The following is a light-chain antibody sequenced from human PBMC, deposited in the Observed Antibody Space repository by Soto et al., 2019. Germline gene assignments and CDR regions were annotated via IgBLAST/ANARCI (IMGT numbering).Light chain of an antibody. V-gene: IGKV3-20*01. CDR1: QIVSSY. CDR3: QQYGSSIT. CDR2: GTS. Sequence: EVASRQSPATLSWSPGGRATLAGAAKQIVSSYFAWYQQTPGQAPRLLIYGTSSSATGTPDRFSGSGSGTDSPLTSSRLEDEDAVMFYWQQYGSSITFGQGTRLEIK. J-gene: IGKJ5*01.